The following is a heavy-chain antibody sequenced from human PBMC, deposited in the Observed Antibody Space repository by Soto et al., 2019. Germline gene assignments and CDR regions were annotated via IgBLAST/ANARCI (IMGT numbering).Heavy chain of an antibody. J-gene: IGHJ4*02. V-gene: IGHV4-30-4*01. CDR3: ARVRVDYYDSSGYYLFDY. CDR1: GGSISSGDYY. CDR2: IYYSGST. D-gene: IGHD3-22*01. Sequence: SETLSLTCTVSGGSISSGDYYWSWIRQPPGKGLEWIGYIYYSGSTYYNPSLKSRVTISVDTSKNQFSLKLSSVTAADTAVYYCARVRVDYYDSSGYYLFDYWGQGTLVTVSA.